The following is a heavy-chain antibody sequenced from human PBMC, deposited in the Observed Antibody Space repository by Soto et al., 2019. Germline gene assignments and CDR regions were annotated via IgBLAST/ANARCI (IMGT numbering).Heavy chain of an antibody. Sequence: GGSLRLSCAASGFTFSSYGMHWVRQAPGKGLEWVAVISYDGSNKYYADSVKGRFTISRDNSKNTLYLQMNSLRAEDTAVYYCAKDGRGFLEWSQQGAYYYYGMDVWGQGTTVTVSS. J-gene: IGHJ6*02. CDR3: AKDGRGFLEWSQQGAYYYYGMDV. V-gene: IGHV3-30*18. D-gene: IGHD3-3*01. CDR1: GFTFSSYG. CDR2: ISYDGSNK.